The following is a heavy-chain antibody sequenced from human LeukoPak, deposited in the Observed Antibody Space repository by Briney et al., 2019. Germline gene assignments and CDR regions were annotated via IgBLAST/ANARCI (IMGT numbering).Heavy chain of an antibody. Sequence: RASVKVSCKASGYTFTGYYMHWVRQAPGQGLEWMGWINPNSGGTNYAQKFQGRVTMTRDTSISTAYMELSRLRSDDTAVYYCARGTLAYCGGDCYDAFDIWGQGTMVTVSS. CDR2: INPNSGGT. V-gene: IGHV1-2*02. D-gene: IGHD2-21*02. CDR3: ARGTLAYCGGDCYDAFDI. CDR1: GYTFTGYY. J-gene: IGHJ3*02.